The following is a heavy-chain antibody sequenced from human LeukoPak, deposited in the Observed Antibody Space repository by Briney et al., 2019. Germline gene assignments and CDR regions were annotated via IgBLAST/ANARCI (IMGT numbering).Heavy chain of an antibody. CDR3: ARVAVAGPYDAFDI. J-gene: IGHJ3*02. Sequence: GASVKVSCKASGYTFTSYDINWVRQATGQGLEWMGWMNPNSGNTGYAQKFQGRVTMTWNTSISTAYMELSSLRSEDTAVYYCARVAVAGPYDAFDIWGQGTMVTVSS. CDR1: GYTFTSYD. D-gene: IGHD6-19*01. V-gene: IGHV1-8*01. CDR2: MNPNSGNT.